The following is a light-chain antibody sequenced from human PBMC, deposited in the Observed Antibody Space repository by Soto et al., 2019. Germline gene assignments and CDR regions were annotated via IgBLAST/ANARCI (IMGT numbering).Light chain of an antibody. Sequence: HSALTQPRSVSGSPGQSLTISCTGTSSNVDDYRYVSWYQQFPGKAPKLVIYGVNQRPSGVPNRFSGSNSDNTASLTISGLQAEDEADYYCCSYVTTPEIFGTGTKVTVL. CDR2: GVN. CDR3: CSYVTTPEI. CDR1: SSNVDDYRY. J-gene: IGLJ1*01. V-gene: IGLV2-11*01.